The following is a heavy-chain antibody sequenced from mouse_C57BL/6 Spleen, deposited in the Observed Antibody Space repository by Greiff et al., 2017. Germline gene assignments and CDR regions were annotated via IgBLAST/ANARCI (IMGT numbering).Heavy chain of an antibody. CDR3: GRYATVLDYAMDY. V-gene: IGHV1-7*01. CDR1: GYTFTSYW. D-gene: IGHD1-1*01. Sequence: VQLQQSGAELAKPGASVKMSCKASGYTFTSYWMHWVKQRPGKGLEWIGYINPSSGYTKYNQKFKDKATLTADKSSSTAYMQLSSLTYDDSAVYYCGRYATVLDYAMDYWGQGTSVTVSS. CDR2: INPSSGYT. J-gene: IGHJ4*01.